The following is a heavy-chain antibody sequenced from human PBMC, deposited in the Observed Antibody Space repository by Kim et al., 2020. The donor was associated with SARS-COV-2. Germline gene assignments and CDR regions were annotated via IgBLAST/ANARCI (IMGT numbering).Heavy chain of an antibody. CDR3: ARERSAAQGGYFDY. CDR2: IWYDGSNK. D-gene: IGHD3-16*01. Sequence: GGSLRLSCAASGFTFSSYGMHWVRQAPGKGLEWVAVIWYDGSNKYYADSVKGRFTISRDNSKNTLYLQMNSLRAEDTAVYYCARERSAAQGGYFDYWGQGTLVTVSS. CDR1: GFTFSSYG. V-gene: IGHV3-33*01. J-gene: IGHJ4*02.